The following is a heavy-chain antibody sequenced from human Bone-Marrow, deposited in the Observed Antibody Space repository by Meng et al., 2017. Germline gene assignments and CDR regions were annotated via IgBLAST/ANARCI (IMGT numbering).Heavy chain of an antibody. J-gene: IGHJ5*02. CDR3: ARGQYFSWWELLPAFWFDP. D-gene: IGHD1-26*01. CDR1: GGSISSSKW. V-gene: IGHV4-4*03. Sequence: QLQESGPARGRPPGTLSPPCAVFGGSISSSKWWRWVRQPPGKGLEWIGEIYHSGSTTYNPSLKSRVTISVDKSKNQFSLKLSSVTAADTAVYYCARGQYFSWWELLPAFWFDPWGQGTLVTVSS. CDR2: IYHSGST.